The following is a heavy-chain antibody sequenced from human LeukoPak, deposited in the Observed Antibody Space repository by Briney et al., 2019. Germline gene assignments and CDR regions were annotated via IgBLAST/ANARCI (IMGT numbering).Heavy chain of an antibody. CDR3: AREDYYGSWIYGMDV. D-gene: IGHD3-10*01. Sequence: PGGSLRLSCAASGFTFSSYGMHWVRQAPGKGLEWVAVIWYDGSNKYYADSVKGRFTISRDNSKNTLYLQMSSLRAEDTAVYYCAREDYYGSWIYGMDVWGKGTTVTVSS. J-gene: IGHJ6*04. V-gene: IGHV3-33*01. CDR2: IWYDGSNK. CDR1: GFTFSSYG.